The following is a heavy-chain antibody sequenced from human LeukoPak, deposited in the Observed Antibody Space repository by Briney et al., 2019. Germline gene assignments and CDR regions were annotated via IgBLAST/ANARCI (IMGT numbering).Heavy chain of an antibody. J-gene: IGHJ4*02. Sequence: ASVKVSCKASGYTFTSYYMHWVRQAPGQGLEWMGIINPSGGSTSYAQKFQGRVTMTRDTSTSTVYMELRSLRSDDTAVYYCASLYNGEFDYWGQGTLVTVSS. CDR3: ASLYNGEFDY. CDR2: INPSGGST. D-gene: IGHD5-12*01. CDR1: GYTFTSYY. V-gene: IGHV1-46*01.